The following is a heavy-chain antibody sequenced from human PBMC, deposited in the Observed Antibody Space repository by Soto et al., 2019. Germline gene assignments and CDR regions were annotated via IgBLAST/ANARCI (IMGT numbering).Heavy chain of an antibody. D-gene: IGHD3-22*01. CDR3: ARVGYYDSSGSPENDAFDI. CDR2: IYTSGST. J-gene: IGHJ3*02. CDR1: GGSISSYY. V-gene: IGHV4-4*07. Sequence: LSLTCTVSGGSISSYYWSWIRQPAGKGLEWIGRIYTSGSTNYNPSLKSRVTMSVDTSKNQFSLKLSSVTAADTAVYYCARVGYYDSSGSPENDAFDIWGQGTMVTVSS.